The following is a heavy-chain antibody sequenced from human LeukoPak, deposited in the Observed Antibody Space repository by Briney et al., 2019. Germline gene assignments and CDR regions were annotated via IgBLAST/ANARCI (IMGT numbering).Heavy chain of an antibody. CDR3: ARGKGRHYDILTGYNELDY. Sequence: SETLSLTCTVSGGSISSGGYYWSWIRQHPGKGLEWIGYIYYSGSTYYNPSLKSRVTISVDTSKNQFSLKLSSVTAADTAVYYCARGKGRHYDILTGYNELDYWGQGTLVTVSS. J-gene: IGHJ4*02. V-gene: IGHV4-31*03. CDR2: IYYSGST. CDR1: GGSISSGGYY. D-gene: IGHD3-9*01.